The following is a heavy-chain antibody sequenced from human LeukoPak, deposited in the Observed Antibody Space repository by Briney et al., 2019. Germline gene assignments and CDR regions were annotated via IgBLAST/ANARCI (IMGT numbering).Heavy chain of an antibody. CDR1: GFTFSSYE. Sequence: PGGSLRLSCAASGFTFSSYEMNWVRQTPGKGLEWVGHIKSKIDGGTTDYAAPAKGRFTISRDDSKNTLYLQMDSLKTEDTAVYYCATEFWGSYNYWGQGTLVTVSS. D-gene: IGHD7-27*01. V-gene: IGHV3-15*01. J-gene: IGHJ4*02. CDR2: IKSKIDGGTT. CDR3: ATEFWGSYNY.